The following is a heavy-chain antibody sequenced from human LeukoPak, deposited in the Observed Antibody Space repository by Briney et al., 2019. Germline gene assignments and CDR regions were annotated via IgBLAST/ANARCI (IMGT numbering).Heavy chain of an antibody. J-gene: IGHJ4*02. CDR1: GFTVSSNY. CDR2: IYTDGNT. V-gene: IGHV3-53*01. D-gene: IGHD2-8*01. Sequence: GSLRPSCAASGFTVSSNYMSWVRQAPGKGLEWVSLIYTDGNTYYSDSVKGRFTISRDNSKNTVYLQMNNLRADDTAVYYCASLAYYYFDYWGQGTLVTVSS. CDR3: ASLAYYYFDY.